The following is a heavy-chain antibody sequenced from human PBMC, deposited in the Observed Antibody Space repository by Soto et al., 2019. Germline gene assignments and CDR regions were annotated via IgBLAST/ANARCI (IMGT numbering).Heavy chain of an antibody. CDR3: ARDKAADYYYYGMDV. CDR1: GGSISSYY. V-gene: IGHV4-59*01. J-gene: IGHJ6*02. CDR2: IYYSGST. Sequence: SETLSLTCTVSGGSISSYYWSWIRQPPGKGLGWIGYIYYSGSTNYNPSLKSRVTISVDTSKNQFSLKLSSVTAADTAVYYCARDKAADYYYYGMDVWGQGTTVTVSS. D-gene: IGHD6-13*01.